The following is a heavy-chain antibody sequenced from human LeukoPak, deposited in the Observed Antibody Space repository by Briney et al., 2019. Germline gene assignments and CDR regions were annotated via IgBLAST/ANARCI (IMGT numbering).Heavy chain of an antibody. V-gene: IGHV1-2*02. D-gene: IGHD2-2*01. CDR2: INPNSGGT. J-gene: IGHJ5*02. CDR3: ARQLTAEYNWFDP. Sequence: GASVKVSCKASGYTFTSYAMNWVRQAPGQGLEWMGWINPNSGGTNYAQKFQGRVTMTRDTSISTAYMELSRLRSDDTAVYYCARQLTAEYNWFDPWGQGTLVTVSS. CDR1: GYTFTSYA.